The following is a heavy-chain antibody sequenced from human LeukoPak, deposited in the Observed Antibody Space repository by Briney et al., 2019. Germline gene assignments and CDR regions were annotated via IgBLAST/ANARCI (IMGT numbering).Heavy chain of an antibody. CDR1: GGTFSSYA. D-gene: IGHD5-12*01. V-gene: IGHV1-69*05. Sequence: ASVKVSCKASGGTFSSYAISWVRQAPGQGLEWMGRIIPIFGTANYAQKFQGRVTITTDESTSTAYMELSSLRSEDTAVYYCARDVGYSGYDYNWFDPWGQGTLVTVS. CDR2: IIPIFGTA. CDR3: ARDVGYSGYDYNWFDP. J-gene: IGHJ5*02.